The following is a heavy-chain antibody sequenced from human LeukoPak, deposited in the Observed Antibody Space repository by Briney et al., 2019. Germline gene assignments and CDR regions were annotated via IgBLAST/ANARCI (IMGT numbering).Heavy chain of an antibody. CDR3: AKDRTVGASYWYFDL. V-gene: IGHV3-23*01. Sequence: PGGSSRLSCAASGFTFSSNALSWVRQAPGKGLEWVSSVSDSGGSTSYADSVKGRFTISRDSSGNTLFLHMNTLRAEDTAIYYCAKDRTVGASYWYFDLWGRGTLVTVSS. CDR1: GFTFSSNA. D-gene: IGHD1-26*01. J-gene: IGHJ2*01. CDR2: VSDSGGST.